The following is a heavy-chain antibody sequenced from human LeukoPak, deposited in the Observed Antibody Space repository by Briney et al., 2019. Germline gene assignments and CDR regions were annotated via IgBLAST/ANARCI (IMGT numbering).Heavy chain of an antibody. CDR1: GRSFSGYH. Sequence: SETLSLTCTVSGRSFSGYHWSWIRQPPGKGLEWIGRIYPSGTTNYNPSLKSRVTVSLDTSKNHFSLNLSSVTAADTAMYYCAREEFCNGGGCSFDSWGQGALVTVSS. CDR3: AREEFCNGGGCSFDS. CDR2: IYPSGTT. V-gene: IGHV4-4*07. D-gene: IGHD2-15*01. J-gene: IGHJ4*02.